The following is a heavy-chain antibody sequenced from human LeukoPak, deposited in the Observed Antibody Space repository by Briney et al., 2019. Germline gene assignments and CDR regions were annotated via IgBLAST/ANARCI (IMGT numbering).Heavy chain of an antibody. J-gene: IGHJ4*02. Sequence: TSVKVSCKASGFTFTSSAVQWVRQARGQRLEWIGWIVVGSGNTNYAQKFQERVTITRDMSTSTAYMELSSLRSEDTAVCYCAAGGDEENLYYFDYWGQGTLVTVSS. V-gene: IGHV1-58*01. CDR1: GFTFTSSA. D-gene: IGHD3-16*01. CDR2: IVVGSGNT. CDR3: AAGGDEENLYYFDY.